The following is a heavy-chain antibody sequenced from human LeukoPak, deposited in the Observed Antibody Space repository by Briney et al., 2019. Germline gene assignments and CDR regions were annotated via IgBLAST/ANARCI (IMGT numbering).Heavy chain of an antibody. CDR2: ITSGVGIT. D-gene: IGHD3-22*01. J-gene: IGHJ4*02. CDR1: GFTFSTYA. V-gene: IGHV3-74*01. CDR3: ARDSLEVVTYFDY. Sequence: GGSLRLSCAASGFTFSTYAMNWVRQAPGKGLEWVSIITSGVGITYYADSVQGRFTISRDNAKNTLYLQMNSLRAEDTAVYFCARDSLEVVTYFDYWGQGTLVTVSS.